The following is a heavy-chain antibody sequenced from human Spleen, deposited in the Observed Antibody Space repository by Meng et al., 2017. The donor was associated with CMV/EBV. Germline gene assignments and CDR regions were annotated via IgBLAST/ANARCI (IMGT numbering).Heavy chain of an antibody. D-gene: IGHD1-14*01. CDR3: ARGRTDFDS. CDR2: ISHSGRT. Sequence: LYLTCAVYGESLTDYSWSWLRQSPDKGLEWIGDISHSGRTNYSPSLQSRVSISVDTSNRQFSLTVTSVTAADTAVYYCARGRTDFDSWGQGTLVTVSS. V-gene: IGHV4-34*01. CDR1: GESLTDYS. J-gene: IGHJ4*02.